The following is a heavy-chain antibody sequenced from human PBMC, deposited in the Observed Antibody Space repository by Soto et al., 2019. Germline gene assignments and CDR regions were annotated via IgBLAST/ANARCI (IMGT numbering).Heavy chain of an antibody. CDR1: GVSIKSGGYY. V-gene: IGHV4-31*03. CDR2: IYYTGST. CDR3: ATQPRYDSSGYFYY. D-gene: IGHD3-22*01. J-gene: IGHJ4*02. Sequence: SETLSLTCSVSGVSIKSGGYYWTWIRQLPGKGLEWIGDIYYTGSTFYHPSLKTRVTLSLDTSKNQFPLNLGSVTAADTAVYYCATQPRYDSSGYFYYWGQGIQVTVSS.